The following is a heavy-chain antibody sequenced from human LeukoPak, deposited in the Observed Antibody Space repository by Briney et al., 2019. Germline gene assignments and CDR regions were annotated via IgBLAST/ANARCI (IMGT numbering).Heavy chain of an antibody. D-gene: IGHD2-15*01. CDR3: ARRGCSGGSCPRDAFDI. V-gene: IGHV4-59*08. J-gene: IGHJ3*02. CDR1: GGSISSYY. Sequence: SETLSLTCTVSGGSISSYYWSWIRQSPGEGLEWIGYIYYSGSTNYNPSLKSRVTISVDTSKNQFSLKLSSVTAADTAVYYCARRGCSGGSCPRDAFDIWGQGTMVTVSS. CDR2: IYYSGST.